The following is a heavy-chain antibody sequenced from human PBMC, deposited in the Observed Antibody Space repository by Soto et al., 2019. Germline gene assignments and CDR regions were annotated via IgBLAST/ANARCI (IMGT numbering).Heavy chain of an antibody. Sequence: SVKVSCKASGGTFSSYAISWVRQAPGQGLEWMGGIIPIFGTANYAQKFQGRVTITADESTSTAYMELSSLRSEDTAVYYCARPPYSSSYYYYYGMDVWGQGTTVTVSS. D-gene: IGHD6-6*01. V-gene: IGHV1-69*13. CDR2: IIPIFGTA. CDR1: GGTFSSYA. CDR3: ARPPYSSSYYYYYGMDV. J-gene: IGHJ6*02.